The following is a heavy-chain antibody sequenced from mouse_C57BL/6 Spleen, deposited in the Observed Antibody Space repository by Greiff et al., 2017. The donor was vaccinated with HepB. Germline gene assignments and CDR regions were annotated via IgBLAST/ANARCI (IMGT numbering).Heavy chain of an antibody. D-gene: IGHD1-1*01. V-gene: IGHV1-64*01. J-gene: IGHJ1*03. CDR1: GYTFTSYW. Sequence: QVQLQQPGAELVKPGASVKLSCKASGYTFTSYWLHWVKQRPGQGLEWIGMIHPNSGSTNYNETFKSKATLTGDKSSSTAYMQLSSLTSEDSAVYDWARGVLRARYFDVWGTGTTVTVAS. CDR3: ARGVLRARYFDV. CDR2: IHPNSGST.